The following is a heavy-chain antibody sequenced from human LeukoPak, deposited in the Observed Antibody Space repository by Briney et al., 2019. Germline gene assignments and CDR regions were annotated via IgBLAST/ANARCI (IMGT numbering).Heavy chain of an antibody. Sequence: SETLSLTCTVSGGSISSYYWSWIRQPPGKGLEWIGYTYYSGSTNYNPSLKSRVTISVDTSKNQFSLKLSSVTAADTAVYYCARERPSLHYYDSSGYVAFDIWGQGTMVTVSS. V-gene: IGHV4-59*01. D-gene: IGHD3-22*01. CDR2: TYYSGST. CDR3: ARERPSLHYYDSSGYVAFDI. CDR1: GGSISSYY. J-gene: IGHJ3*02.